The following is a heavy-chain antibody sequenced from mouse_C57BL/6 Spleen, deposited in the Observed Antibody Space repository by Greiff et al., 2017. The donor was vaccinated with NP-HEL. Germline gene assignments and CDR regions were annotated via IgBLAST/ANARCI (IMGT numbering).Heavy chain of an antibody. CDR1: GFTFSSYA. CDR2: ISDGGSYT. V-gene: IGHV5-4*01. Sequence: EVMLVESGGGLVKPGGSLKLSCAASGFTFSSYAMSWVRQTPEKRLEWVATISDGGSYTYYPDNVKGRFTISRDNAKNNLYLQMSHLKSEDTALYYCATDPYDCEDFDVWGTGTTVTVSS. CDR3: ATDPYDCEDFDV. J-gene: IGHJ1*03. D-gene: IGHD2-4*01.